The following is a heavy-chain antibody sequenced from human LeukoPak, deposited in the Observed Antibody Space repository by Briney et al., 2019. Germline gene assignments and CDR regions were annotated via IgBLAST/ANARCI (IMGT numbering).Heavy chain of an antibody. V-gene: IGHV4-34*01. CDR2: INHSGST. D-gene: IGHD2-2*02. CDR1: GGSFSGYY. CDR3: ARVSLRGSRKKDIVVVPAAILAYDY. J-gene: IGHJ4*02. Sequence: SETLSLTCAVYGGSFSGYYWSWIRQPPGKGREWIGEINHSGSTNYNPSLKSRVTISVDTSKNQFSLKLSSVTAADTAVYYCARVSLRGSRKKDIVVVPAAILAYDYWGQRTLVTVSS.